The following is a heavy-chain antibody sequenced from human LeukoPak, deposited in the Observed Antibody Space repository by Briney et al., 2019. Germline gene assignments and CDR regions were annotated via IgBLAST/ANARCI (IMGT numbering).Heavy chain of an antibody. Sequence: ASVKVSCRTSGYIFTGYYIHWVRQAPGQGLEWIGWIYPKTGATKYGEKFQGRVTMTRDTSISTAYMELGRLISDDTALYYCARDSDLDDYSRYDHFDSWGQGTLVTVSS. D-gene: IGHD5-12*01. CDR2: IYPKTGAT. CDR3: ARDSDLDDYSRYDHFDS. CDR1: GYIFTGYY. J-gene: IGHJ4*02. V-gene: IGHV1-2*02.